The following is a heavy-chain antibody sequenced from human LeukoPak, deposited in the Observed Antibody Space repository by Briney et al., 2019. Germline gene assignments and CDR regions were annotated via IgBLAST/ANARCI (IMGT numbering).Heavy chain of an antibody. CDR3: AKRGVVIRVILVGFHKEAYYFDS. J-gene: IGHJ4*02. CDR1: GITLSNYG. D-gene: IGHD3-22*01. Sequence: GGSLRLSCAVSGITLSNYGMSWVRQAPGKGPEWVAGISGSGGSAYYADAVKGRFTISRDNPKNTLYLRMNSLRVEDTAVYFCAKRGVVIRVILVGFHKEAYYFDSWGQGALVTVSS. V-gene: IGHV3-23*01. CDR2: ISGSGGSA.